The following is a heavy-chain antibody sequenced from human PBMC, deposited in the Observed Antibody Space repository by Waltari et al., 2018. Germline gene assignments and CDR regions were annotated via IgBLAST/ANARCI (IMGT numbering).Heavy chain of an antibody. CDR3: ARGRGDYIWGSYRAVPYFDY. J-gene: IGHJ4*02. Sequence: QVQLQQWGAGLLKPSETLSLTCAVYGGSFSGYYWSWLRQPPGKGMEWIGEINHSGSTNYNPSLKSRVTISVDTSKNQFSLKLSSVTAADTAVYYCARGRGDYIWGSYRAVPYFDYWGQGTLVTVSS. CDR2: INHSGST. D-gene: IGHD3-16*02. CDR1: GGSFSGYY. V-gene: IGHV4-34*01.